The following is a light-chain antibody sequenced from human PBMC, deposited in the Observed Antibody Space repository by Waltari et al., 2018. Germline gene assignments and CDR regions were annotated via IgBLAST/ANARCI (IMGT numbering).Light chain of an antibody. V-gene: IGKV4-1*01. CDR2: WAS. Sequence: DIVMTQSPDSLAVSLGERATINCKSSQSVLYSSNNKNNLAWYQKKPGQPPKLLIYWASTRESGVPDRFSGSGSWTDFTLTISSLQAEDVAVYYCQQYYSTPETFGPGTKVDIK. CDR1: QSVLYSSNNKNN. CDR3: QQYYSTPET. J-gene: IGKJ3*01.